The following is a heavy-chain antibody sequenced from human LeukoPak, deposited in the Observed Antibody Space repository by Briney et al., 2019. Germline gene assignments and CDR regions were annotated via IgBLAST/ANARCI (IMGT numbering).Heavy chain of an antibody. J-gene: IGHJ6*02. V-gene: IGHV3-33*01. CDR1: GFTFSSYG. Sequence: GGSLRLSCAASGFTFSSYGMHWVRQAPGKGLEWVAVIWYDGSNKYYADSVKGRFTISRDNSKNTLYLQMNSLRAEDTAVYYCARVGVRGVIGAYYYGMDVWGQGTTVTVSS. D-gene: IGHD3-10*01. CDR3: ARVGVRGVIGAYYYGMDV. CDR2: IWYDGSNK.